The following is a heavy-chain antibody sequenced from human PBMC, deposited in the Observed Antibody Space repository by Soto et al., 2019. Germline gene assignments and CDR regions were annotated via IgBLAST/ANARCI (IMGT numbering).Heavy chain of an antibody. CDR1: GFTFSSYG. CDR2: IPYDGSNK. D-gene: IGHD6-13*01. CDR3: AKEKGIAADGQRAPNWFDP. V-gene: IGHV3-30*18. Sequence: PGGSLRLSCAASGFTFSSYGMHWVRQAPGKGLEWVAVIPYDGSNKYYADSVKGRFTISRDNSKNTLYLQMNSLRAEDTAVYYCAKEKGIAADGQRAPNWFDPWGQGTQVTVSS. J-gene: IGHJ5*02.